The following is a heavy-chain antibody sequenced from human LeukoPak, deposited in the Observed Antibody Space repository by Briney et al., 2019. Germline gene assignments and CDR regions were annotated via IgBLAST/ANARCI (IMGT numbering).Heavy chain of an antibody. CDR2: IYHSGST. CDR1: GGSISSSNW. J-gene: IGHJ4*02. CDR3: ARDMITFGGVIVPLGY. D-gene: IGHD3-16*02. V-gene: IGHV4-4*02. Sequence: PSETLSLTCAVSGGSISSSNWWSWVRQPPGKGLEWIGEIYHSGSTNYNPSLKSRVTISVDKSKNQFSLKLSSVTAADTAVYYCARDMITFGGVIVPLGYWGQGTQVTVSS.